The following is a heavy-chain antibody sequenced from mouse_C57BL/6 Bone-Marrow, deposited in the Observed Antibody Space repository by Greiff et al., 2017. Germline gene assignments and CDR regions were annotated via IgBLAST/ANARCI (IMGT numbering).Heavy chain of an antibody. J-gene: IGHJ4*01. CDR1: GYTFTSYW. Sequence: VQLQQPGAELVMPGASVKLSCKASGYTFTSYWMHWVKQRPGQGLEWIGEIDPSDSYTNYNQKFKGKSTLTVDKSSRTAYMQLSSLTSEDSAVYYCARDATVVATYAMDYWGQGTSVTVSS. V-gene: IGHV1-69*01. CDR3: ARDATVVATYAMDY. CDR2: IDPSDSYT. D-gene: IGHD1-1*01.